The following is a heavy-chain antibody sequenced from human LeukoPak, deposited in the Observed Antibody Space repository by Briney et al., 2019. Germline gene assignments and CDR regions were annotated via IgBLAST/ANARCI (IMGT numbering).Heavy chain of an antibody. D-gene: IGHD5-12*01. J-gene: IGHJ4*02. CDR1: GYTFTGYY. V-gene: IGHV1-2*02. CDR2: INPNSGGT. Sequence: ASVKVSCKASGYTFTGYYMHWVRQAPGQGLEWMGWINPNSGGTNYAQKFQGRVTMTRDTSISTAYMELSRLRSDDAAVYYCARDLAFLTVASSLYWGQGTLVTVSS. CDR3: ARDLAFLTVASSLY.